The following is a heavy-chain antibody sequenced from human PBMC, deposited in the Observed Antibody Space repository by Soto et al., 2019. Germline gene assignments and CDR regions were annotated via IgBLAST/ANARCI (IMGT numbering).Heavy chain of an antibody. Sequence: GESLKISCKGSGYSFTSYWIGWVRQMPGKGLEWMGIIYPGDSDTRYSPSFQGQVTISADKSISTAYLQWSSLKASDTAMYYCARQGAVADLDYYYGMDVWGQGTTLTVSS. D-gene: IGHD6-19*01. CDR3: ARQGAVADLDYYYGMDV. J-gene: IGHJ6*02. CDR2: IYPGDSDT. CDR1: GYSFTSYW. V-gene: IGHV5-51*01.